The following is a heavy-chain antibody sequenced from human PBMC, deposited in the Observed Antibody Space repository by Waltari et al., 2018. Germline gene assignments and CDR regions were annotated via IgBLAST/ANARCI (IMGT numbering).Heavy chain of an antibody. CDR1: GFRLGEHT. V-gene: IGHV3-21*02. J-gene: IGHJ4*01. CDR2: ISSSSSFI. CDR3: ARDAVLTLDF. Sequence: EVRLVESGGGLVKPGGSLRVSCAGSGFRLGEHTMHWVRQAPGKGLEWVASISSSSSFIYYGVSVEGRCTMSRDNAKNSFHLQMTSRRAEDSGIYYCARDAVLTLDFLGRGTRVTVSS. D-gene: IGHD2-21*02.